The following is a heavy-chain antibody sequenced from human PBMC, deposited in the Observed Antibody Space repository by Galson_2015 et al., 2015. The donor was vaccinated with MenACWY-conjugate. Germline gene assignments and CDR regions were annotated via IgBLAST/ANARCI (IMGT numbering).Heavy chain of an antibody. D-gene: IGHD3-3*01. CDR3: ARAEYYDFWSGFGEYDY. CDR2: ISSSSSSI. CDR1: GFAFSSYS. Sequence: SLRLSCAASGFAFSSYSMNWVRQAPGKGLEWVSSISSSSSSIYYADSVKGRFTISRDNAKNSLYLQMNSLRAEDTAVYYCARAEYYDFWSGFGEYDYWGHGSLVTVSS. V-gene: IGHV3-21*01. J-gene: IGHJ4*01.